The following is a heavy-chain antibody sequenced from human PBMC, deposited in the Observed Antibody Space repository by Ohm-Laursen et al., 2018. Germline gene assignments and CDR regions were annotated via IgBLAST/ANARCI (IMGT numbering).Heavy chain of an antibody. CDR3: ARGPSTGGEGFLDY. J-gene: IGHJ4*02. Sequence: SLRLSCSAFGFTFSSYAMSWVRQAPGKGLEWASVVYADGSTYYADSVKGRFIISRDYSKNTLHLHMNSLRVEDTAVYYCARGPSTGGEGFLDYWGQGTLVTVSS. CDR2: VYADGST. CDR1: GFTFSSYA. D-gene: IGHD3-16*01. V-gene: IGHV3-66*01.